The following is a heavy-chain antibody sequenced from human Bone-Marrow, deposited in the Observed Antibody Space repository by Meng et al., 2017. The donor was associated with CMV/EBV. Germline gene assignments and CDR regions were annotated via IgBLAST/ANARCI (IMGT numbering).Heavy chain of an antibody. CDR3: AKVSIVVVPAAQSGDDY. J-gene: IGHJ4*02. Sequence: GESLKISCAASGFTFSSYWMSWVRQAPGKGLEWVANIRQDGSEKYYVDSVKGRFTISRDNAKNSLYLQMNSLRAEDTAVYYCAKVSIVVVPAAQSGDDYWGQGTLVTVSS. CDR1: GFTFSSYW. CDR2: IRQDGSEK. D-gene: IGHD2-2*01. V-gene: IGHV3-7*03.